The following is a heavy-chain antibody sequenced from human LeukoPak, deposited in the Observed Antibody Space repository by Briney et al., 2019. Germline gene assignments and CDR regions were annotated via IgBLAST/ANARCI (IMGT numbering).Heavy chain of an antibody. CDR1: GFIFKDYG. Sequence: GGSLRLSCAASGFIFKDYGMHLVRQAPGKGLEWVAVIAYDGTRQFYTESVKGRFTISRDNSKNTVYLQMNSLRAEDTAVYYCAKALNTVTYLYYFDYWGQGTLVTVSS. CDR3: AKALNTVTYLYYFDY. D-gene: IGHD4-11*01. J-gene: IGHJ4*02. CDR2: IAYDGTRQ. V-gene: IGHV3-30*18.